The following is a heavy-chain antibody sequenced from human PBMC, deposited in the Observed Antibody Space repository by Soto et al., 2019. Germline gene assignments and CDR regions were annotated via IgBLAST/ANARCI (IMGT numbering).Heavy chain of an antibody. CDR2: INHSGST. J-gene: IGHJ5*02. Sequence: QVQLQQWGAGLLKPSETLSVTCAVYGGSFSGYYWSWIRQPPGKGLEWIGEINHSGSTNYNPSLKSRVTISVDTSKNQFSLKLSSVTASDTAVYYCASQDIVVVVPVGLDPWGQGTLVTVSS. D-gene: IGHD2-15*01. V-gene: IGHV4-34*01. CDR1: GGSFSGYY. CDR3: ASQDIVVVVPVGLDP.